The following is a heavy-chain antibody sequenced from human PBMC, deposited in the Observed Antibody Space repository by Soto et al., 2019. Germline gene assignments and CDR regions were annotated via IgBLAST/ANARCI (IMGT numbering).Heavy chain of an antibody. CDR3: RVETAMVRGGGY. D-gene: IGHD5-18*01. V-gene: IGHV4-61*01. CDR2: IYYSGST. J-gene: IGHJ4*02. CDR1: GGSVSSGSYY. Sequence: TSETLSLTCTVSGGSVSSGSYYWSWIRQPPGKGLEWIGYIYYSGSTNYNPSLKSRVTISVDTSKNQFSLKLNSVTAADTAVSNGRVETAMVRGGGYWGQGTLVTVSS.